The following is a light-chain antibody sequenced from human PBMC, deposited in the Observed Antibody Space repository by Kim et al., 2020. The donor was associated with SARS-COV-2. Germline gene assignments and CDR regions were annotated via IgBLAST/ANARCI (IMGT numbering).Light chain of an antibody. CDR3: QHRRTWPLT. CDR2: DAP. V-gene: IGKV3-11*01. Sequence: EIVLTPSPATLSLSPGERATLSCRASQYIDNWLAWYQQKPGQVPRLLIYDAPNRATGIPARFSGSGSGTDFTLTISSLEPEGFAVYYCQHRRTWPLTFGQGTKLEI. CDR1: QYIDNW. J-gene: IGKJ2*01.